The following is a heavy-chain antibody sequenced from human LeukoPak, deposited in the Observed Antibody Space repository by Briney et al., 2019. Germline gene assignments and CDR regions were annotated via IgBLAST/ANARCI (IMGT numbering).Heavy chain of an antibody. CDR2: ISRSSSYV. D-gene: IGHD5-18*01. J-gene: IGHJ4*02. Sequence: GGSLRLSCAASGFTFSSYNINWVRQAPGKGLEWVSSISRSSSYVYYAASVKGRFTISRDNAKNSLYLQMNSLRAEDTAVYYCARDQNSYGYCYFDYWGQGTLVTASS. CDR1: GFTFSSYN. V-gene: IGHV3-21*01. CDR3: ARDQNSYGYCYFDY.